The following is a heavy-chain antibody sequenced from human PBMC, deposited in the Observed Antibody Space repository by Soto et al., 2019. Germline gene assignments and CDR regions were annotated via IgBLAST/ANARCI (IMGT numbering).Heavy chain of an antibody. J-gene: IGHJ4*02. CDR2: INDSGDHT. CDR1: GFTFSNYA. Sequence: EVQLLESGGGLLQPGGSLRLSCAVSGFTFSNYAMSWVRQAPGKGLEWVSLINDSGDHTYYADSVKGRFTISRDNSKNTLYLQMNSLRAEDTAVYYCAKDPKPGPLYYFDYWGQGTLVTVSS. CDR3: AKDPKPGPLYYFDY. D-gene: IGHD7-27*01. V-gene: IGHV3-23*01.